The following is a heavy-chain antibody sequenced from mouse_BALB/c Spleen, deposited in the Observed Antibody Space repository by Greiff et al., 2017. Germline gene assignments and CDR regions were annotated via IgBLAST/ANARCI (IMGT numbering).Heavy chain of an antibody. CDR1: GYSITSDYA. Sequence: DVKLQESGPGLVKPSQSLSLTCTVTGYSITSDYAWNWIRQFPGNKLEWMGYISYSGSTSYNPSLKSRISITRDTSKNQFFLQLNSVTTEDTATYYCARFMITTFDYWGQGTTLTVSS. J-gene: IGHJ2*01. CDR2: ISYSGST. CDR3: ARFMITTFDY. D-gene: IGHD2-4*01. V-gene: IGHV3-2*02.